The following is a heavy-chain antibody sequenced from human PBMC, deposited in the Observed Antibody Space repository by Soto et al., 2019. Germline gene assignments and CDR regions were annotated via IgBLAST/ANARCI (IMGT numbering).Heavy chain of an antibody. D-gene: IGHD3-16*01. CDR2: IWYDGSDK. J-gene: IGHJ4*02. CDR3: AKGGGPTLPLDS. Sequence: QVQLVESGGGVVQPGRPLRLSCAASGFTFSSYGMHWVRQAPGKGLEWVAVIWYDGSDKFYADSVKGRFTISRDNSKNTLYLQMHSLTAEDTAVYYCAKGGGPTLPLDSWGQGTLVTVSS. CDR1: GFTFSSYG. V-gene: IGHV3-33*06.